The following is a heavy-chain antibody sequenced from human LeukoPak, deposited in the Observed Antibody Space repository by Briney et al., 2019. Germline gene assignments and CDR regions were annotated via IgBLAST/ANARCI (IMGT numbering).Heavy chain of an antibody. Sequence: PGGSLRLSCAASGFTFSSYAMHWVRQAPGKGLEWVAVISYDGSIKYYADSVQGRFTISRDNSENTLYLQMNSLRVEDTAVYYCARRYRLGATNYWGQGTLVTVSS. J-gene: IGHJ4*02. D-gene: IGHD1-26*01. CDR1: GFTFSSYA. CDR2: ISYDGSIK. V-gene: IGHV3-30-3*01. CDR3: ARRYRLGATNY.